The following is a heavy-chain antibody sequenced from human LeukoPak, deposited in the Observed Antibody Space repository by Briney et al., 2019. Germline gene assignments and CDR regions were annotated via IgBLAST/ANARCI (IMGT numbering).Heavy chain of an antibody. CDR1: GGSISNYY. CDR2: MYYSGST. V-gene: IGHV4-59*01. J-gene: IGHJ4*02. CDR3: ASSHPLGSNNDYYTPFDY. D-gene: IGHD3-3*01. Sequence: SETLSLTCTVSGGSISNYYWSWIRQPPGKGPEWISYMYYSGSTSYNPSLKSRVTISVDTSKNQFSLKLRSVTAADTAVYYCASSHPLGSNNDYYTPFDYWGQGTLVTVSS.